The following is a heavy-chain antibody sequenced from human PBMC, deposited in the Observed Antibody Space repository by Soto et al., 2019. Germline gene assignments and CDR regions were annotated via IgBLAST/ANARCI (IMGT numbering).Heavy chain of an antibody. CDR3: WRDMRELIPFPWDH. J-gene: IGHJ4*02. CDR1: GYTCSNYG. Sequence: QVQLVQSGPEVKKPGASVKVSCEASGYTCSNYGITWVRQAPGQGLEWMGWISAYNGNTLYAQKFQGRVTMTTDTSTRTIYMELSSLRSDDTAVYYCWRDMRELIPFPWDHRGQGTLVTVSS. CDR2: ISAYNGNT. D-gene: IGHD1-26*01. V-gene: IGHV1-18*01.